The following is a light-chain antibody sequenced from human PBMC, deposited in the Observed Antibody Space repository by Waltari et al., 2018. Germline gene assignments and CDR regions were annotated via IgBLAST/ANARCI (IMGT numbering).Light chain of an antibody. CDR3: QQNYNTWT. Sequence: MTQSPSSLSASVGARVTITCRARQSISSYLNWYQQKPGKAHKLLIYAASSLQSGVPSRFSGSGSGTDFTLTISSLQPEDFATYYCQQNYNTWTFGQGTKVEIK. CDR1: QSISSY. J-gene: IGKJ1*01. CDR2: AAS. V-gene: IGKV1-39*01.